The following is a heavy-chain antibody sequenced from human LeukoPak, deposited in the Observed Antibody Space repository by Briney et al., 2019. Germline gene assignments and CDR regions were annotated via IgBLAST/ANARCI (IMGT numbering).Heavy chain of an antibody. CDR1: GYSISSGYY. CDR2: IYHSGST. Sequence: SSETLSLTXTVSGYSISSGYYWGWIRQPPGKGLEWIGSIYHSGSTYYNPSLKSRVTISVDTSKNQFSLKLSSVTAADTAVYYCARMVVPAAKNYFDYWGQGTLVTVSS. CDR3: ARMVVPAAKNYFDY. D-gene: IGHD2-2*01. J-gene: IGHJ4*02. V-gene: IGHV4-38-2*02.